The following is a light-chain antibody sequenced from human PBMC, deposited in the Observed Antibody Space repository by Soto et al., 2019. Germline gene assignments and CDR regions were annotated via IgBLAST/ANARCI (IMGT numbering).Light chain of an antibody. CDR3: SSFARGDNPHVL. J-gene: IGLJ2*01. CDR2: EVT. Sequence: QSALTQPPSASGSPGQSVTISCTGTSSDVAGSDYVSWYQQHPGKAPKLIIYEVTKRPAGVPDRFSGYKSGNTASLTVSGLQADDESYYYCSSFARGDNPHVLFGGGTKLTVL. CDR1: SSDVAGSDY. V-gene: IGLV2-8*01.